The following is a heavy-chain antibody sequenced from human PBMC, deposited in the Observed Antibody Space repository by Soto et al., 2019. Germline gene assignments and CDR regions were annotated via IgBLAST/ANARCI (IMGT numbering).Heavy chain of an antibody. Sequence: QVQLQESGPEVVKPSGTLSLSCAVSGGFFSTTHRWTWVRQAPGKGLEWIGEVYDSGNTNYSPSLKSRVIITQDKSKTALYVTLTSVTAADTAVYYCARVYVFVGLAFSFDYWGQGALVTVSA. CDR1: GGFFSTTHR. CDR3: ARVYVFVGLAFSFDY. D-gene: IGHD2-21*01. V-gene: IGHV4-4*02. CDR2: VYDSGNT. J-gene: IGHJ4*02.